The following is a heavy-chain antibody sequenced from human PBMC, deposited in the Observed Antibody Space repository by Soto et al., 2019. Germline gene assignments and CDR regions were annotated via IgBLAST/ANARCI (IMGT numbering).Heavy chain of an antibody. J-gene: IGHJ4*01. Sequence: QVQLVESGGGVVQPGRSLRLSCAASGFTFGDSGMHWVRQAPGKGLEWVAVIWFDGSSKYYADSVKGRFTISRDNSKNTLYLQMNSLRAEDTAVYFCARDCVVRGSGPTYSDQWGQGTLVTVSS. CDR1: GFTFGDSG. V-gene: IGHV3-33*01. CDR3: ARDCVVRGSGPTYSDQ. CDR2: IWFDGSSK. D-gene: IGHD3-10*01.